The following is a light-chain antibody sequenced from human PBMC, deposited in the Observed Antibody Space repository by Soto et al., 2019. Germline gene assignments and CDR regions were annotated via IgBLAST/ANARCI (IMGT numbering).Light chain of an antibody. CDR3: SSYTSSSTLNSV. CDR2: EVS. V-gene: IGLV2-14*01. CDR1: SSDVGGYNY. Sequence: QSALTQPASVSGSPGQSITISCTGTSSDVGGYNYVSWYQRHPGKAPKLMIYEVSNRPSGVSNRFSGSKSGNTASLTISGLQAEDEADYYCSSYTSSSTLNSVFGTGTKVTVL. J-gene: IGLJ1*01.